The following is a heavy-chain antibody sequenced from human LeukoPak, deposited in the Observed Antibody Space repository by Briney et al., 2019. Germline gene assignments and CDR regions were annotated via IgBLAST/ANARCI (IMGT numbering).Heavy chain of an antibody. J-gene: IGHJ3*02. CDR3: ARDRLDYSVGCGAFDI. CDR2: IYYSGRT. Sequence: SETLSLACTVSGGSISGYYWSWIRLPPGKGLEWVGYIYYSGRTSYNPSLQSRVTITVDTSKNQVYLKVRSLAAADTAVYYCARDRLDYSVGCGAFDIWGKGTMVSVSS. V-gene: IGHV4-59*01. CDR1: GGSISGYY. D-gene: IGHD2-15*01.